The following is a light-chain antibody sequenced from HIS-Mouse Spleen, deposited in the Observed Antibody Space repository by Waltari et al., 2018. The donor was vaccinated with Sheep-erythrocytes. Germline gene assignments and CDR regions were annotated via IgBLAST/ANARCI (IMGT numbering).Light chain of an antibody. CDR3: QQSYSTPIT. V-gene: IGKV1-39*01. Sequence: DIQMTQSPSSLSASVGDRVTITCRASQSISSYLTWYQQKPGKDPKLLIYAASSLQSGVPSRFSGSGSGTEFTLTISSLQPEDFATYYCQQSYSTPITFGQGTRLEIK. CDR1: QSISSY. CDR2: AAS. J-gene: IGKJ5*01.